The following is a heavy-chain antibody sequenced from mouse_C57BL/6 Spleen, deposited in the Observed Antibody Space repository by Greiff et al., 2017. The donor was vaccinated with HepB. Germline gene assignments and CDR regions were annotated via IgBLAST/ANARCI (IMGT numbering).Heavy chain of an antibody. CDR2: IDPETGGT. Sequence: VQLQQSGAELVRPGASVTLSCKASGYTFTDYEMHWVKQTPVHGLEWIGAIDPETGGTAYNQKFKGKAILTADKSSSTAYMELRSLTSKDSAVYYCTRPVASGFAYWGQGTLVTVSA. V-gene: IGHV1-15*01. CDR3: TRPVASGFAY. J-gene: IGHJ3*01. CDR1: GYTFTDYE. D-gene: IGHD6-1*01.